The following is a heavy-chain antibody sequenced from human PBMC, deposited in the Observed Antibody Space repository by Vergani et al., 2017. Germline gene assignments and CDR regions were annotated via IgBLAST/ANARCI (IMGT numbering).Heavy chain of an antibody. V-gene: IGHV4-61*02. CDR2: ILGSGTA. D-gene: IGHD3-3*01. CDR1: GASMSSVGYY. CDR3: ARDLVRGYYDFWSGYYSPGAYYMDV. J-gene: IGHJ6*03. Sequence: QVQLQESGPGLVKPSQTLSLTCTVSGASMSSVGYYWTWIRQSAGKRLEWIGDILGSGTANYNPSFQGRVSMSVATSKNQFSLTLSSVNATDTAVYYCARDLVRGYYDFWSGYYSPGAYYMDVWGKGTTVTVSS.